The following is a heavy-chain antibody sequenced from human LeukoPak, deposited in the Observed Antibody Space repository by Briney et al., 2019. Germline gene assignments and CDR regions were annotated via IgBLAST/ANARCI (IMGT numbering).Heavy chain of an antibody. V-gene: IGHV3-33*01. Sequence: RSLRLSCAASGFPFSSYGMHWVRQAPGKGLEWVAVIWYDGSNKYYADSVKGRFTISRDNSKNTLYLQMNSLRAEDTAVYYCASPYSGSSDAFDIWGQGTMATVSS. J-gene: IGHJ3*02. CDR1: GFPFSSYG. CDR2: IWYDGSNK. D-gene: IGHD1-26*01. CDR3: ASPYSGSSDAFDI.